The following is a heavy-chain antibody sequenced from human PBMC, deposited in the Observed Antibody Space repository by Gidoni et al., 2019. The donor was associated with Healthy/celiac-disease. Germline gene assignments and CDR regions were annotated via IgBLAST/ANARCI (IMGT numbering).Heavy chain of an antibody. CDR2: INPSGGST. V-gene: IGHV1-46*01. J-gene: IGHJ4*02. D-gene: IGHD3-10*01. CDR3: ASKRYGAPFPFDY. CDR1: GYTFTSYY. Sequence: QVQLVQSGAEVKKPGASVKVSCTASGYTFTSYYMHWVRQAPGQGLEWMGIINPSGGSTSYAQKFQGRVTMTRDTSTSTVYMELSSLRSEDTAVYYCASKRYGAPFPFDYWGQGTLVTVSS.